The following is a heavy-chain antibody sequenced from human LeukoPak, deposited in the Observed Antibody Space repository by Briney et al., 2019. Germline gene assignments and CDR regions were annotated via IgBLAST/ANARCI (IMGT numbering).Heavy chain of an antibody. D-gene: IGHD3-10*01. CDR3: AKDLGREDRDY. J-gene: IGHJ4*02. CDR1: GFTLSTYG. V-gene: IGHV3-30*02. CDR2: IRYDGSRK. Sequence: TGGSPRLSCAASGFTLSTYGMHWVRQAPGKGLEGVSFIRYDGSRKYYADSVKGRFTISRDNSKNTLYLQMNSLRADDTAVYYCAKDLGREDRDYWGQGTLVTVSS.